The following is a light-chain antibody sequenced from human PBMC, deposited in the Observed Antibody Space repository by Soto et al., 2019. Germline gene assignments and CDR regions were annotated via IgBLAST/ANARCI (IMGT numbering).Light chain of an antibody. CDR2: DVS. V-gene: IGLV2-14*03. J-gene: IGLJ2*01. Sequence: QSALTQPASVSGSPGQSITISCTGTNSDVGGYNYVSWYQHHPGKAPKLMIYDVSYRPSGVSNRFSGSKSGNTASLTISGLQAEDEADDYCSSYTSTNTLVFGGGTKLTVL. CDR3: SSYTSTNTLV. CDR1: NSDVGGYNY.